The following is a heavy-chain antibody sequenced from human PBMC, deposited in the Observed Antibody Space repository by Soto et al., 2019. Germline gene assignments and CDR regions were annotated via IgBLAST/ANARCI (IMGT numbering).Heavy chain of an antibody. Sequence: SETLSLTCTVSGGSISNGGYYWSWIRQHPGKGLEWIGYIYYSGSTYYNPSLKSRVTISVDTSKNQFSLKLSSVTAADTAVYYCARDPSNDSSGYPTGDYWGQGTLVTVSS. CDR3: ARDPSNDSSGYPTGDY. J-gene: IGHJ4*02. V-gene: IGHV4-31*03. CDR2: IYYSGST. D-gene: IGHD3-22*01. CDR1: GGSISNGGYY.